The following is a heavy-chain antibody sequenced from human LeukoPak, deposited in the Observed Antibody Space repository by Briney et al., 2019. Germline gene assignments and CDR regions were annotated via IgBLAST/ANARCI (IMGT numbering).Heavy chain of an antibody. Sequence: ASVKVSCKASGYTFTGYYMHWVRQAPGQGVEWMGWINPNSGGTNYAQKFQGRVTMTRDTSISTAYMELSRLRSDDTAVYYCARERRKGELSLVYWGQGALVTVSS. D-gene: IGHD1-26*01. CDR2: INPNSGGT. V-gene: IGHV1-2*02. J-gene: IGHJ4*02. CDR3: ARERRKGELSLVY. CDR1: GYTFTGYY.